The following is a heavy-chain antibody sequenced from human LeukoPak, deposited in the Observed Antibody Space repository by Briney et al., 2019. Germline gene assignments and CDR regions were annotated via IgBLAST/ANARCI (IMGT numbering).Heavy chain of an antibody. CDR1: GFTFSTFA. D-gene: IGHD3-10*02. Sequence: PGGSLRLSCAASGFTFSTFAMIWVRQPPGKGLEWVSSIFPSGGEIHYADSVKGRFTISRDNSKNTLHLQMNSLRAEDTAVYYCARGTMFPYYFDYWGQGTLVTVSS. J-gene: IGHJ4*02. CDR3: ARGTMFPYYFDY. V-gene: IGHV3-23*01. CDR2: IFPSGGEI.